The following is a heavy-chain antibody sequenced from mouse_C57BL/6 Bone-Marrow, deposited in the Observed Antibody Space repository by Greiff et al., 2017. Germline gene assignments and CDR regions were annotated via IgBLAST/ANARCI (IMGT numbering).Heavy chain of an antibody. J-gene: IGHJ1*03. D-gene: IGHD2-4*01. CDR3: ARESYDYDGYFDV. V-gene: IGHV1-80*01. CDR2: IYPGDGDT. Sequence: QVQLKESGAELVKPGASVKISCKASGYAFSSYWMNWVKQRPGKGLEWIGQIYPGDGDTNYNGKFKGKATLTADKSSSTAYMQLSSLTSEDSAVYFCARESYDYDGYFDVWGTGTTVTVSS. CDR1: GYAFSSYW.